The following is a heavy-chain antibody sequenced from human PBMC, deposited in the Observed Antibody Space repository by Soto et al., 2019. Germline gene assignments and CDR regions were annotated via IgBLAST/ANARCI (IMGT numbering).Heavy chain of an antibody. CDR2: LYDVDGS. CDR3: ASWHEREHAYDV. CDR1: GLTVSGKKY. J-gene: IGHJ3*01. Sequence: DVQLLESGGGLIQPRESLRLSCAAFGLTVSGKKYVAWVRQAPGKGLEWVSALYDVDGSFYADSVKGRFTTSSDSSKTTVYLQRNGLRPDDTAVYYCASWHEREHAYDVWGQGTTVTVSS. V-gene: IGHV3-53*01. D-gene: IGHD1-1*01.